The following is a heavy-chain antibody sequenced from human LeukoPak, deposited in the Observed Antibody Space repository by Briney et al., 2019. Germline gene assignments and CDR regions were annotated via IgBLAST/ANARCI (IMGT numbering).Heavy chain of an antibody. J-gene: IGHJ4*02. Sequence: GGSLRLSCAASGFSFSDYWMHWVRQAPGKGLVWVSRIYNDGSSTMYADSVEGRFTISRDNAKNKLYLQMNSLRVEDTAVYYCVRAGMVTGNDYWGQGTLVTVSS. D-gene: IGHD5-18*01. CDR1: GFSFSDYW. CDR2: IYNDGSST. V-gene: IGHV3-74*03. CDR3: VRAGMVTGNDY.